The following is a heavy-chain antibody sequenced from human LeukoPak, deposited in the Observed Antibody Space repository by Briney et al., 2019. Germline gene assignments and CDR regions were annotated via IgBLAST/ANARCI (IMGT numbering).Heavy chain of an antibody. CDR2: ISYDGSNK. Sequence: PGGSLRLSCAASGFTFSSYAVHWVRQAPGKGLEWVAVISYDGSNKYYADSVKGRFTISRDNSKNTLYLQMDSLRAEDTALYYCAKEYTSRWSYWHFDLWGRGTLVTVSS. CDR1: GFTFSSYA. J-gene: IGHJ2*01. D-gene: IGHD6-13*01. V-gene: IGHV3-30-3*01. CDR3: AKEYTSRWSYWHFDL.